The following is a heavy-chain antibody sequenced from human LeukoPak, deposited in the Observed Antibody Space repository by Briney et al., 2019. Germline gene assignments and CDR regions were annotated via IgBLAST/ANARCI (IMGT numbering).Heavy chain of an antibody. CDR3: AKGISSTSRTPFDP. Sequence: GGSLRLSCAASGFTFSSYWMSWVRQAPGKGLEWVLALTASGGNTYYAGSVKGRFTISRDNSMNTLYLQLNSLRVEDTALYFCAKGISSTSRTPFDPWGQGTLVTVSS. CDR1: GFTFSSYW. CDR2: LTASGGNT. D-gene: IGHD6-13*01. J-gene: IGHJ5*02. V-gene: IGHV3-23*01.